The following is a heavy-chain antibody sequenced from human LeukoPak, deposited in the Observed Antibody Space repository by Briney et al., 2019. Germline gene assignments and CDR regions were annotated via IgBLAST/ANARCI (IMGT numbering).Heavy chain of an antibody. CDR1: GYTFTSYY. V-gene: IGHV1-46*01. D-gene: IGHD2-15*01. CDR3: AREIEVGFDY. Sequence: ASEKVSCKASGYTFTSYYMHWVRHAPRQGLEWMGIINPSGGSTSYAQKFQGRVTMTRDTSTSTVYMELSSLRSEDTAVYYCAREIEVGFDYWGQGTLVTVSS. J-gene: IGHJ4*02. CDR2: INPSGGST.